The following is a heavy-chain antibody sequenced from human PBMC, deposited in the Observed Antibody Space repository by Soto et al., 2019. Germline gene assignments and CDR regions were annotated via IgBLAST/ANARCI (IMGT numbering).Heavy chain of an antibody. CDR2: IYHSGST. D-gene: IGHD3-22*01. CDR1: GGSISSGGYS. V-gene: IGHV4-30-2*01. J-gene: IGHJ3*01. Sequence: SETVSLTCAVSGGSISSGGYSWSWIRQPPGKGLEWIGYIYHSGSTYYNPSLKSRVTISVDRSKNQFSLKLSSVTAADTAVYYCARLAYDANGFNVYGDDAFALWGQGTMVTVSS. CDR3: ARLAYDANGFNVYGDDAFAL.